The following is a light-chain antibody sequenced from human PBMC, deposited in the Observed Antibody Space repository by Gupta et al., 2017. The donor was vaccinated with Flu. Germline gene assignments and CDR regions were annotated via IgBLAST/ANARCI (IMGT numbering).Light chain of an antibody. CDR2: KAS. CDR1: QSISSW. CDR3: QQYNSYWT. J-gene: IGKJ1*01. Sequence: DIQLPQSPSTLSASVGDRVTITCRASQSISSWLAWDQQKPGKAPKLLIYKASSLESGVPSRFSGSGSGTEFTLTISSLQPDDFATYYCQQYNSYWTFGQGTKVEIK. V-gene: IGKV1-5*03.